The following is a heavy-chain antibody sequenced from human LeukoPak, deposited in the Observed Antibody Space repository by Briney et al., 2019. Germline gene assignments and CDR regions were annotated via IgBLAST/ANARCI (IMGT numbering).Heavy chain of an antibody. J-gene: IGHJ3*02. Sequence: PGGSLRLSCAASGFTFSSYAMSWVRQAPGKGLEWVSAISGSGGSTYYADSVKGRFTISRDNSKNTLYLQMNSLRAEDTAVYYCAKAPVNYYDTPLPAFDIWGQGTMVTVSS. D-gene: IGHD3-22*01. CDR1: GFTFSSYA. CDR2: ISGSGGST. CDR3: AKAPVNYYDTPLPAFDI. V-gene: IGHV3-23*01.